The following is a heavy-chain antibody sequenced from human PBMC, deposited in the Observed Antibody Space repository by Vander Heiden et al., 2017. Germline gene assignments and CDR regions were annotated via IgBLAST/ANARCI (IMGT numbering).Heavy chain of an antibody. CDR1: GFTFSSYA. V-gene: IGHV3-23*01. Sequence: EVQLLESGGGLVQPGGSLRLSCAASGFTFSSYAMSWVRQAPGKGLEWVSAISGSGGSTYYADSVKGRFTISRNNSKNTLYLQMNSLRAEDTAVYYCAKGVSSGLYFDYWGQGTLVTVSS. CDR2: ISGSGGST. J-gene: IGHJ4*02. D-gene: IGHD6-19*01. CDR3: AKGVSSGLYFDY.